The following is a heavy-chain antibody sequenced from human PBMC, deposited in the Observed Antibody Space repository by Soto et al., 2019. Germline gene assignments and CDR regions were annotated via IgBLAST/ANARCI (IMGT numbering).Heavy chain of an antibody. CDR1: GGTFSSYA. CDR3: ARFFAYCSGGSCYSRARDNWFDP. CDR2: IIPIFGTA. D-gene: IGHD2-15*01. Sequence: ASVKVSCKASGGTFSSYAISWVRQAPGQGLEWMGGIIPIFGTANYAQKFQGRVTITADESTSTAYMELSSLRPEDTAVYYCARFFAYCSGGSCYSRARDNWFDPWG. J-gene: IGHJ5*02. V-gene: IGHV1-69*13.